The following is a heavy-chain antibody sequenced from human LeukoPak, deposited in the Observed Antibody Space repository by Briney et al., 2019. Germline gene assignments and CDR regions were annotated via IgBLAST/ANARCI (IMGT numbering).Heavy chain of an antibody. Sequence: GGSLRLSCAASGFTFSNAWMNWVRQAPGKGLEWVAVISYDGSNKYYADSVKGRFTISRDNSKNTLYLQMNSLRAEDTAVYYCARDKDPEGYSGSYLFDYWGQGTLVTVSS. CDR1: GFTFSNAW. CDR2: ISYDGSNK. J-gene: IGHJ4*02. D-gene: IGHD1-26*01. V-gene: IGHV3-30-3*01. CDR3: ARDKDPEGYSGSYLFDY.